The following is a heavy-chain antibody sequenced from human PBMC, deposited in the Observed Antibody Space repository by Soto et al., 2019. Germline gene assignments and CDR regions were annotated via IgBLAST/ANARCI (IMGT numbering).Heavy chain of an antibody. D-gene: IGHD4-17*01. CDR2: INPHSGDT. J-gene: IGHJ6*02. V-gene: IGHV1-2*02. CDR3: ARGRTVNFYGMDV. Sequence: QVQLVQSGAEVKKPGASVKVSYVASGYTLTDHYIHWVRQPPGQGLEWMGWINPHSGDTIYAQKFQGRVTLTRDTAISTAYMELSRLRSDDTAVYYCARGRTVNFYGMDVWGQGTTVTVSS. CDR1: GYTLTDHY.